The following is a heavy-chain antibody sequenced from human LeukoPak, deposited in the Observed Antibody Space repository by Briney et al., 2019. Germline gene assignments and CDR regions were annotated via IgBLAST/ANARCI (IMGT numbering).Heavy chain of an antibody. CDR3: ARTLYIAAVPGGFDY. V-gene: IGHV1-2*02. Sequence: ASVKVSCKASGYTFTDYYIHWVRQAPGQGLEWMGWMNPNSGGTNYAQKFQGRVTMTRDTSISTAYMELSSLRSDDTALYYCARTLYIAAVPGGFDYWGQGTLVTVSS. J-gene: IGHJ4*02. D-gene: IGHD6-13*01. CDR2: MNPNSGGT. CDR1: GYTFTDYY.